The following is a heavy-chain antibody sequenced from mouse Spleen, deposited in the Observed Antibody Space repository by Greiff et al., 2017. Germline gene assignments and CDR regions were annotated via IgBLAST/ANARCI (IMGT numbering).Heavy chain of an antibody. Sequence: EVHLVESGGGLVQPGGSLSLSCAASGFTFTDYYMSWVRQPPGKALEWLGFIRNKANGYTTEYSASVKGRFTISRDTSQSILYLQMNALGAEDSSTDYCARDSAWFAYWGQGTLVTVSA. CDR2: IRNKANGYTT. CDR1: GFTFTDYY. J-gene: IGHJ3*01. CDR3: ARDSAWFAY. V-gene: IGHV7-3*01.